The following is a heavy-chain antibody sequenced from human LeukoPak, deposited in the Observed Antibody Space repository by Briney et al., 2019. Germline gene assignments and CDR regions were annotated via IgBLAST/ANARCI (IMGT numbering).Heavy chain of an antibody. CDR3: ARDPLTEGYGYNWFDP. CDR1: GGSFSGYY. V-gene: IGHV4-34*01. Sequence: SETLSLTCAVYGGSFSGYYWSWIRQPPGKGLEWIGEINHSGSTNYNPSLKSRVSISVDTSKNQFSLKLSSVTAADTAVYYCARDPLTEGYGYNWFDPWGQGTLVTVSS. CDR2: INHSGST. J-gene: IGHJ5*02. D-gene: IGHD6-13*01.